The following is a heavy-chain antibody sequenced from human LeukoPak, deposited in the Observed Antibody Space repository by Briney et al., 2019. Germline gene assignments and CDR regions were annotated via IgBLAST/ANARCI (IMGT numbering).Heavy chain of an antibody. Sequence: SETLSLTCAVYGGSFSGYYWSWIRQPPGKGLEWIGEINHSGSTNYNPSLKSRVTISVDTSKNQFSLKLSSVTAADTAVYYCASRLSIWSGYQDTLYYFDSWGQGTLVTVSS. CDR3: ASRLSIWSGYQDTLYYFDS. CDR2: INHSGST. J-gene: IGHJ4*02. V-gene: IGHV4-34*01. D-gene: IGHD3-3*01. CDR1: GGSFSGYY.